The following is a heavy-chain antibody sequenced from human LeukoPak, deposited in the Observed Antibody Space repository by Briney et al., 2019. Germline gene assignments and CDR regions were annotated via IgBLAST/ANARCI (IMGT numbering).Heavy chain of an antibody. D-gene: IGHD3-3*01. V-gene: IGHV3-49*04. CDR3: TREDLYYDFWSGYSDYYYYYYMDV. Sequence: GGSLRLSCTASGFTFGDYGMSWVRQAPGKGLEWVGFIRSKAYGGTTEYAASVKGRFTISRDDSKSIAYLQMNSLKTEDTAVYYCTREDLYYDFWSGYSDYYYYYYMDVWGKGTTVTVSS. J-gene: IGHJ6*03. CDR2: IRSKAYGGTT. CDR1: GFTFGDYG.